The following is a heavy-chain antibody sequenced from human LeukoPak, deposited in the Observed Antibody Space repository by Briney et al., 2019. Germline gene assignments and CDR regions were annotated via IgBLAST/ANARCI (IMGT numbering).Heavy chain of an antibody. J-gene: IGHJ5*02. CDR3: ARLAAPDINWFDP. CDR2: IIPIFGTA. Sequence: SVKVSCKAFGGTFSSYAISWVRQAPGQGLEWMGGIIPIFGTANYAQKFQGRVTITTDESTSTAYMELSSLRSEDTAVYYCARLAAPDINWFDPWGREPWSPSPQ. CDR1: GGTFSSYA. V-gene: IGHV1-69*05. D-gene: IGHD6-6*01.